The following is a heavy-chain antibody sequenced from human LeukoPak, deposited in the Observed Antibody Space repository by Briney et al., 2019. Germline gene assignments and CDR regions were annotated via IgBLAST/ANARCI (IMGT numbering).Heavy chain of an antibody. D-gene: IGHD2-2*01. CDR2: ISAYNGNT. CDR3: ARDGGYCSSTSCPLGYCYYMDV. CDR1: GYTFTSYG. Sequence: GASVKVSCKASGYTFTSYGISWVRQAPGQGLEWMGWISAYNGNTNYAQKLQGRVTMTTDTSTSTAYMELRSLRSDDTAVYYCARDGGYCSSTSCPLGYCYYMDVWGKGTTVTISS. V-gene: IGHV1-18*01. J-gene: IGHJ6*03.